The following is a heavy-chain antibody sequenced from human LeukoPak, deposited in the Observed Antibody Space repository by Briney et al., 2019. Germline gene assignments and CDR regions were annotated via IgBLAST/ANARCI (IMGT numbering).Heavy chain of an antibody. CDR2: INTNTGNP. CDR3: ARGLMRNPFDY. CDR1: GYTFTSYA. Sequence: ASVKVSCKASGYTFTSYAMNWVRQAPGQGLEWMGWINTNTGNPTYAQGFTGRFVFSLDTSVSTAYLQISSLKAEDTAIYFCARGLMRNPFDYWGQGTLVTVSS. J-gene: IGHJ4*02. V-gene: IGHV7-4-1*02.